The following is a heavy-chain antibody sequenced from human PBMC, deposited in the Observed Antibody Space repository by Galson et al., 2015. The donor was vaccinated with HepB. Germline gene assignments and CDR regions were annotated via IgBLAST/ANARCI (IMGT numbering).Heavy chain of an antibody. CDR1: GFSFSSYE. V-gene: IGHV3-30-3*01. Sequence: SLRLSCAASGFSFSSYEMHWVRQAPGKGLEWVAALTYGGSHKYYADSVKGRFTISRDNSKNTLYLQLSSLTPVDTAVYYCARDRAKGRYGYLDPWGRGALVTVSS. CDR3: ARDRAKGRYGYLDP. CDR2: LTYGGSHK. J-gene: IGHJ2*01.